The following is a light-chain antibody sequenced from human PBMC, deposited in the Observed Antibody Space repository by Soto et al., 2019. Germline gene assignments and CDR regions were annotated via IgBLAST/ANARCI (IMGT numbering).Light chain of an antibody. CDR2: ATF. V-gene: IGKV3-20*01. J-gene: IGKJ3*01. Sequence: EIVLTQSPDTLSLSPGERATLSCRASQSISDSNLAWYQPRPGQPPRLLIYATFIRATGVPDRFIGSGSGTEFTLTIGRLEPEDFAVFFCQHYGTSLFTLGPGTRVDIK. CDR3: QHYGTSLFT. CDR1: QSISDSN.